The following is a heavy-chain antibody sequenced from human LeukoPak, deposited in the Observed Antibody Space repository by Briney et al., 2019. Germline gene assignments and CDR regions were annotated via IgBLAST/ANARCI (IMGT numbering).Heavy chain of an antibody. CDR3: AGAEVLLSFGHNKHCLDV. CDR2: INGGLENT. Sequence: ASVKVSCKASGYTFTNYAIHWVRQAPGQRLEWMGQINGGLENTKYSQTFQGRVAITRDIAATTAYMELSSLRSEDTAVYYCAGAEVLLSFGHNKHCLDVWGQGTTVTVSS. V-gene: IGHV1-3*01. CDR1: GYTFTNYA. J-gene: IGHJ6*02. D-gene: IGHD3-10*01.